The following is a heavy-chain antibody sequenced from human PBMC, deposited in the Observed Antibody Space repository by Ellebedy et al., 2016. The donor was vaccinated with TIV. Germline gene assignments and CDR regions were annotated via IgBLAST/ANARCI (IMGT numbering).Heavy chain of an antibody. CDR2: IKDDGSEK. Sequence: PGGSLRLSCAASGFTFSSYWMSWVRQAPGKGLESVADIKDDGSEKYYVDSVKGRFTISRDNAKNSLFLQMNSLRVEDTAVYFCARVKLVAGGDYWGQGTLVTVSS. V-gene: IGHV3-7*01. J-gene: IGHJ4*02. D-gene: IGHD6-19*01. CDR3: ARVKLVAGGDY. CDR1: GFTFSSYW.